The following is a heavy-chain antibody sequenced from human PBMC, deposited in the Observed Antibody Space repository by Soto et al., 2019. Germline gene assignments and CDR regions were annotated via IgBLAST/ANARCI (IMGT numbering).Heavy chain of an antibody. V-gene: IGHV1-69*01. CDR1: GGTFSSYA. CDR2: IIPIFGTA. CDR3: ARSIMITFGGVISPPFWYFDL. J-gene: IGHJ2*01. D-gene: IGHD3-16*02. Sequence: QVQLVQSGAEVKKPGSSVKVSCKASGGTFSSYAISWVRQAPGQGLEWMGGIIPIFGTANYAQKFQGRVTITADEPTSTAYMELSSLRSEDTAVYYCARSIMITFGGVISPPFWYFDLWGRGTLVTVSS.